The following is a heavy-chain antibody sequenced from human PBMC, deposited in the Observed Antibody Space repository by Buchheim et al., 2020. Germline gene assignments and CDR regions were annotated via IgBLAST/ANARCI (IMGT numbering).Heavy chain of an antibody. D-gene: IGHD1/OR15-1a*01. CDR1: GLTFSTYS. CDR3: ARDRTSMDV. V-gene: IGHV3-48*01. CDR2: ISGSTTTI. J-gene: IGHJ6*02. Sequence: EVQLVESGGGLVQPGGSLRLSCAASGLTFSTYSMNWVRQAPGKGLEWVSYISGSTTTIYYADSVRGRFTIYRDNAKNSLCLQMNSLRAEDTAVYYCARDRTSMDVWGRGTT.